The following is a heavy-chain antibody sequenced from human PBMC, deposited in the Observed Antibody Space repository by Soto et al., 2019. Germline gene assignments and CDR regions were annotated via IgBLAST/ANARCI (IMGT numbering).Heavy chain of an antibody. D-gene: IGHD2-15*01. J-gene: IGHJ4*02. V-gene: IGHV3-15*01. CDR1: GFTFSNAW. CDR2: IKSKTDGGTT. Sequence: TVGSLRLSCAASGFTFSNAWMSWVRQAPGKGLEWVGRIKSKTDGGTTDYAAPVKGRFTISRDDSKNTLYLQMNSLKTEDTAVYYCTTEDIVVVVAAFDYWGQGTLVTVSS. CDR3: TTEDIVVVVAAFDY.